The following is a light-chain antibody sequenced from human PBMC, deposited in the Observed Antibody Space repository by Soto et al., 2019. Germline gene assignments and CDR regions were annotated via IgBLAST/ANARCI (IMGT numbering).Light chain of an antibody. Sequence: EIVMTQSPATLSVSPGERATLSCRASQSVSSNLAWYQQKPGQAPRLLIYGASTRATGIPARFSGSGSGTEFTLTISSLQPDDFATYYCQQYYNYPETFGQGTKVDIK. J-gene: IGKJ1*01. CDR3: QQYYNYPET. V-gene: IGKV3-15*01. CDR1: QSVSSN. CDR2: GAS.